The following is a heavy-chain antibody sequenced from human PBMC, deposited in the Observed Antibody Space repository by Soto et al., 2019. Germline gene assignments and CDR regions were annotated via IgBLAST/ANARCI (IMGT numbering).Heavy chain of an antibody. Sequence: GGFLSLSCAASGFPFSNHHMNWVRQAPGKGLEWVSYIHSGGSRIYYADSVKGRFTISRDNAKNSLYLQMNSLRAEDTAVYYCARDGSTVTTNYHYAMDVWGQGTTVTVSS. V-gene: IGHV3-48*03. J-gene: IGHJ6*02. D-gene: IGHD4-17*01. CDR2: IHSGGSRI. CDR1: GFPFSNHH. CDR3: ARDGSTVTTNYHYAMDV.